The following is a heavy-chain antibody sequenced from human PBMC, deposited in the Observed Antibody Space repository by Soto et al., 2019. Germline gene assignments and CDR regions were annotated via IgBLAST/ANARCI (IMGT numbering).Heavy chain of an antibody. J-gene: IGHJ5*02. CDR2: IYYSGST. D-gene: IGHD6-19*01. Sequence: SETLCVTCTGSGGSISSSSYYGGWIRQPPGKGLEWIGSIYYSGSTYYNPSLKSRVTISVDTSKNQFSLKLSSVTAADTAAYYCARRRAGPWLVLNPFASCAQGPL. V-gene: IGHV4-39*01. CDR1: GGSISSSSYY. CDR3: ARRRAGPWLVLNPFAS.